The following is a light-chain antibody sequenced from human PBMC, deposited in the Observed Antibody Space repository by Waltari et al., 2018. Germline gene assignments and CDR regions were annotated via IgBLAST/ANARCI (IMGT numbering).Light chain of an antibody. CDR3: QSYDNRLSAVV. CDR2: GFH. CDR1: SSNIGAGYD. J-gene: IGLJ2*01. Sequence: QSVLTQPPSVSGAPGQRVTISCTGSSSNIGAGYDVHWYQHLPGTAPNLLIFGFHVRPSGVPDRFSGSKSGASASLAITGLQAEDEADYYCQSYDNRLSAVVFGGGTKLTVL. V-gene: IGLV1-40*01.